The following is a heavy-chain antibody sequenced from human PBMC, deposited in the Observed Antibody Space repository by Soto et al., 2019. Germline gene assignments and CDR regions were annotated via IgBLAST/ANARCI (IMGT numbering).Heavy chain of an antibody. CDR2: IVVGSGNT. CDR3: AAEGQIDDAFDI. Sequence: SVKVSCKASGFTFTSSAVQWVRQARGQRLEWIGWIVVGSGNTNYAQKFQERVTITRDMSTSTAYMELSSLRSEDTAVYYCAAEGQIDDAFDIWGQGTMVTVPS. CDR1: GFTFTSSA. J-gene: IGHJ3*02. V-gene: IGHV1-58*01.